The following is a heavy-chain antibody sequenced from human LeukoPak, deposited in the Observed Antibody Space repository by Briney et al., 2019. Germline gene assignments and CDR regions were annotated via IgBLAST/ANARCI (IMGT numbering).Heavy chain of an antibody. J-gene: IGHJ6*03. CDR2: ISGSRGIT. Sequence: GGSLRLSCAASGFTFSSYAMSWVRQAPGKGLECVSSISGSRGITYYADSVKGRFTISRDNAKNSLYLQMNSLRAEDTALYYCARVYELREEDYYYYYMDVWGKGTTVTVSS. CDR3: ARVYELREEDYYYYYMDV. D-gene: IGHD5/OR15-5a*01. V-gene: IGHV3-23*01. CDR1: GFTFSSYA.